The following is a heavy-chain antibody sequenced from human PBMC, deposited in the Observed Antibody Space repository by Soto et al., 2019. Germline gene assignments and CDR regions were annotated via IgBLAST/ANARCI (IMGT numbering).Heavy chain of an antibody. D-gene: IGHD3-9*01. CDR2: IYPADSDT. CDR1: GYSFTAYW. CDR3: ARHILNGYYTTPNAFDI. J-gene: IGHJ3*02. Sequence: GESLKISCKGFGYSFTAYWIGWVRQMPGKGLEWMGIIYPADSDTRYSPSFEGQVTISADTSINTAYLQWSSLKASDTAMYYCARHILNGYYTTPNAFDIWGQGTMVTVSS. V-gene: IGHV5-51*01.